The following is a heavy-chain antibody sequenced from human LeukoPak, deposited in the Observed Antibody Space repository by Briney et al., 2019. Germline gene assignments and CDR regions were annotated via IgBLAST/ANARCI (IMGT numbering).Heavy chain of an antibody. V-gene: IGHV3-48*01. CDR2: ISSSSSTI. CDR3: ARAANMVRGVILDY. CDR1: GFTFSSYS. J-gene: IGHJ4*02. D-gene: IGHD3-10*01. Sequence: GGSLRLSCAASGFTFSSYSMNWVRQAPGKGLEWVSYISSSSSTIYYADSVKGRFTISRDNAKNSLYLQMNSLRAEDTAVYYCARAANMVRGVILDYWGQGTLVTVSS.